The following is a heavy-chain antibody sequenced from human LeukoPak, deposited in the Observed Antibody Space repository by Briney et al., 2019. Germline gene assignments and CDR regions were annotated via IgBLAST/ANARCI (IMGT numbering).Heavy chain of an antibody. CDR1: GVSISSFY. J-gene: IGHJ5*02. D-gene: IGHD1-1*01. CDR3: ARHGTSGTNLNWFDP. CDR2: IYYSGST. Sequence: SETLSLTCTVSGVSISSFYWSWIRQPPGKGLEWIGYIYYSGSTNYNPSLKSRVTISVDTSKNQFSLKLSSVTAADTAVYYCARHGTSGTNLNWFDPWGQGTLVTVSS. V-gene: IGHV4-59*01.